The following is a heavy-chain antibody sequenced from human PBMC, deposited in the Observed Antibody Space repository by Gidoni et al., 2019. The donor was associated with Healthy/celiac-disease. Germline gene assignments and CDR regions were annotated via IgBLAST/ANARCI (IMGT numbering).Heavy chain of an antibody. J-gene: IGHJ4*02. Sequence: QVQLVQSGAEVKKPGASVKVSCNSSGSPVTSYGITWVRQAPGQRLEWMGWISAYNGNTNDAQKLQDRVTMTTDKSTSTAYMELRGLRSDDTAVYYCARGAAAGPFDYWGQGTLVTVSS. CDR1: GSPVTSYG. CDR2: ISAYNGNT. V-gene: IGHV1-18*01. CDR3: ARGAAAGPFDY. D-gene: IGHD6-13*01.